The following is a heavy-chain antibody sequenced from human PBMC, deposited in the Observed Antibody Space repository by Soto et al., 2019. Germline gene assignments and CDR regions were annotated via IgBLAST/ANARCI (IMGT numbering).Heavy chain of an antibody. J-gene: IGHJ3*02. CDR3: ARGMYGSGSYYIGDAFDM. D-gene: IGHD3-10*01. Sequence: QPGGSLRLSCAVSGFTVSYNYMNWVRQAPGKGLEWVSVIYRGGDTFYADSVKGRFTISRDNSKNTLYLQMNSLRAEDTAVYYCARGMYGSGSYYIGDAFDMWGQGTMVTVS. CDR2: IYRGGDT. CDR1: GFTVSYNY. V-gene: IGHV3-53*01.